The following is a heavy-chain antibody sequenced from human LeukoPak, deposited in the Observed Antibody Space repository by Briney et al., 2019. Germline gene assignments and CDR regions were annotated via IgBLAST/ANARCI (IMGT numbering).Heavy chain of an antibody. CDR3: ARSEGSGWGLLAYYYYYMDV. Sequence: GGSLRLSCAASGFTFSSYSMNWVRQAPGKGLERVSYISSSSSTIYYADSVKGRFTISRDNAKNSLYLQMNSPRDEDTAVYYCARSEGSGWGLLAYYYYYMDVWGKGTTVTVSS. CDR1: GFTFSSYS. J-gene: IGHJ6*03. D-gene: IGHD6-19*01. V-gene: IGHV3-48*02. CDR2: ISSSSSTI.